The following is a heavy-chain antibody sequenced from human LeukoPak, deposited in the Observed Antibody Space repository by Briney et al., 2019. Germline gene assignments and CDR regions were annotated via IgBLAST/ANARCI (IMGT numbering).Heavy chain of an antibody. CDR1: GYTFTSYP. CDR3: ARVGGSYEGLIDY. J-gene: IGHJ4*02. CDR2: ISAYNGYT. V-gene: IGHV1-18*01. D-gene: IGHD1-26*01. Sequence: GASVKVSCKASGYTFTSYPIGWVRQAPGQGLEWMGWISAYNGYTNYAQSLQGRVTMTTDTSTSTAYMEPRSLRSDDTAMYYCARVGGSYEGLIDYWGQGTLVTVSS.